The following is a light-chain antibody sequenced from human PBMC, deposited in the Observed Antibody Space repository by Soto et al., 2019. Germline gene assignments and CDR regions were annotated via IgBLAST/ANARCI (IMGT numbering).Light chain of an antibody. V-gene: IGKV3-20*01. CDR3: QQYGNSPRT. Sequence: EIVLTQSPGTLSLSPGERATLSCRASQSVDSTYLAWYQQKPGQAPRLLIYGASSRATGIPDRFSVSGSVTDLTLTISRLEPEDFAGYYCQQYGNSPRTFGQGTKVEIK. J-gene: IGKJ1*01. CDR1: QSVDSTY. CDR2: GAS.